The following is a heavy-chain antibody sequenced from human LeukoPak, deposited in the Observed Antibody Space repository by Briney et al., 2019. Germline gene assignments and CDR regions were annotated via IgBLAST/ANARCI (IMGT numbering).Heavy chain of an antibody. Sequence: ASVKVSCKASGYIFTGYYMHWVRQAPGQGFEWMGWINPNTGDTNYAQKFQGRVTMTRDTTISAAFMELTRLTSDDTAVYYCASYPSSSPPFDYWGQGTLVTVSS. CDR2: INPNTGDT. V-gene: IGHV1-2*02. J-gene: IGHJ4*02. CDR3: ASYPSSSPPFDY. CDR1: GYIFTGYY. D-gene: IGHD6-6*01.